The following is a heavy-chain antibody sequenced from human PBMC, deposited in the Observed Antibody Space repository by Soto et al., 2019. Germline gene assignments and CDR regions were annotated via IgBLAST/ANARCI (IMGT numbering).Heavy chain of an antibody. CDR1: GDSITSNVW. D-gene: IGHD2-15*01. CDR2: AYHNGLT. V-gene: IGHV4-4*02. J-gene: IGHJ4*02. CDR3: ARDAALTGEADRFDY. Sequence: SDTLSLTCAVSGDSITSNVWWRWIRQSPGKGLEWIGEAYHNGLTNYNPSLKSRVTMSTDTSKNQFSLKLTSVTAADTAMYYCARDAALTGEADRFDYWGQGTLVTVSS.